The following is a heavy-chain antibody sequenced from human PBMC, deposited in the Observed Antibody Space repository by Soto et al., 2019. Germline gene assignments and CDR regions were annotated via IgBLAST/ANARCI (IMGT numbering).Heavy chain of an antibody. V-gene: IGHV4-59*01. CDR3: ARACSSTSCYDVFDS. D-gene: IGHD2-2*01. J-gene: IGHJ4*02. Sequence: PSETLSLTCTVSGGSISSYYWSWVRQPPGKGLEWIGYIYYSGSTNYNPSLKSRVTISVDTSKNQFSLKLSSVTAADTAVYYCARACSSTSCYDVFDSWGQGTLVTVSS. CDR1: GGSISSYY. CDR2: IYYSGST.